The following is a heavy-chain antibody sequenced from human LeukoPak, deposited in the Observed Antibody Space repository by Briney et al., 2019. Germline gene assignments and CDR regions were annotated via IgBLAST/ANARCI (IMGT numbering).Heavy chain of an antibody. D-gene: IGHD6-13*01. Sequence: ASVKVSCKASGYTFTDYYMRWVRQAPGQGLEWMGWINPKSGGTNYAQNFQGRVTMTRDTSINTAYMELSGLRSDDRAVYYCVRDAIAAAGTGGWGQGTLVTVSS. CDR3: VRDAIAAAGTGG. V-gene: IGHV1-2*02. J-gene: IGHJ4*02. CDR2: INPKSGGT. CDR1: GYTFTDYY.